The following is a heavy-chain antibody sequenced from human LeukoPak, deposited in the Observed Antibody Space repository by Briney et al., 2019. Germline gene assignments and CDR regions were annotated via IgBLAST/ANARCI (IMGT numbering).Heavy chain of an antibody. Sequence: AGESLKISCKCSGYSFTSYWISWVRQMPGKGLEWMGRIDPSDSYTNYSPSFQGHVTISADKSISTAYLQWSSLKASDTAMYYCASNGVTMARNGYGMDVWGQGTTVTVSS. CDR2: IDPSDSYT. D-gene: IGHD3-10*01. CDR1: GYSFTSYW. J-gene: IGHJ6*02. V-gene: IGHV5-10-1*01. CDR3: ASNGVTMARNGYGMDV.